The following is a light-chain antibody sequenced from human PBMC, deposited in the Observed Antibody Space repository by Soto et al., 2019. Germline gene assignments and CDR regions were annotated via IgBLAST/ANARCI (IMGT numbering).Light chain of an antibody. CDR3: QQSNSQFT. V-gene: IGKV1-5*03. Sequence: DIRMTQSPSTLSASVGDRVTITCRASQSISSWLAWYQQEPGNVPKLLIYKASSLQSGVPSRFSGSGSGTEFTLTISSLQPDDFATYYCQQSNSQFTFGGGTKVEIK. CDR1: QSISSW. CDR2: KAS. J-gene: IGKJ4*01.